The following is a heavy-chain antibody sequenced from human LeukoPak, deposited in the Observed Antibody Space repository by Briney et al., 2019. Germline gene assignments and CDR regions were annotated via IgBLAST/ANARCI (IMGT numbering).Heavy chain of an antibody. CDR1: GHTFTSYD. Sequence: ASVKVSCKASGHTFTSYDINWVRQATGQGLEWMGWMDPNSGNIGFAQKFQGRVTMTRNTSISTAYMELSSLRSEDTAVYYCARVPTYPMIAATGTGGGDYWGQGTLVTVSS. V-gene: IGHV1-8*01. CDR2: MDPNSGNI. D-gene: IGHD6-13*01. J-gene: IGHJ4*02. CDR3: ARVPTYPMIAATGTGGGDY.